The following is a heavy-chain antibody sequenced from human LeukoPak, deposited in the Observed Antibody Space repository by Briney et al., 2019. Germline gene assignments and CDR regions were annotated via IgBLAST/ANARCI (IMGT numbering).Heavy chain of an antibody. CDR1: GGSMSSFY. CDR2: IYTSGST. Sequence: SETLSLTCTVSGGSMSSFYWSWIRQPPGKGLEWIGDIYTSGSTNYNPSFRSRVTISVDTSEKKFSLKLTSVTAADTAVYYCAKDLFSGSGRAGNMDVWGKGTTVTVSS. J-gene: IGHJ6*03. D-gene: IGHD3-10*01. V-gene: IGHV4-4*09. CDR3: AKDLFSGSGRAGNMDV.